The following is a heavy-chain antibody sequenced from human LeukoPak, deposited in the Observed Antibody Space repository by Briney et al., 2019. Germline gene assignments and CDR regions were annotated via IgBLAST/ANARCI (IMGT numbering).Heavy chain of an antibody. Sequence: PGGSLRLSCAASGFTFSSYGMHWVRQAPGKGLEWAAVISYDGSNKYYADSVKGRFTISRDNSKNTLYLQMNSLKAEDTAVYYCAKEGVGATSEHPAGYYYYGMDVWGQGTTVTVSS. CDR3: AKEGVGATSEHPAGYYYYGMDV. CDR1: GFTFSSYG. V-gene: IGHV3-30*18. D-gene: IGHD1-26*01. J-gene: IGHJ6*02. CDR2: ISYDGSNK.